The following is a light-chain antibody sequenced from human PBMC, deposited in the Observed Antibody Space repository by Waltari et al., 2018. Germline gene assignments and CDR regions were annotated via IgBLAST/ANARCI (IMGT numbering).Light chain of an antibody. Sequence: DIQMTQSPPSLSASVGGTVTITCQASQDIGKNLNWYQQKPGKAPKLLIYRASSLQSGIPSRFRGSGSGTDFTLTITSLQPEDFATYSCQQASSYPLTFGGGTRVEIK. CDR2: RAS. J-gene: IGKJ4*01. CDR3: QQASSYPLT. V-gene: IGKV1-39*01. CDR1: QDIGKN.